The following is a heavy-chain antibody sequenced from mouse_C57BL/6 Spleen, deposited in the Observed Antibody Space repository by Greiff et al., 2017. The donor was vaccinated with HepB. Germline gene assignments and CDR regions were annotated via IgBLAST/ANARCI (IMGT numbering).Heavy chain of an antibody. J-gene: IGHJ2*01. CDR1: GYTFTSYW. CDR3: ARGESITTGNY. CDR2: IDPSDSET. Sequence: QVQLQQPGAELVRPGSSVKLSCKASGYTFTSYWMHWVKQRPLQGLEWIGNIDPSDSETHSNQKFKDKATLTVDKSSSTAYMQLSSLTSEDSAVYYCARGESITTGNYWGQGTTLTVSS. D-gene: IGHD1-1*01. V-gene: IGHV1-52*01.